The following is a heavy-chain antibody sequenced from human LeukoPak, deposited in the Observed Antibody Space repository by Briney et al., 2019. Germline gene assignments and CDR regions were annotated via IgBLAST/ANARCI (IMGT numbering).Heavy chain of an antibody. J-gene: IGHJ3*02. CDR1: GFTFSSYA. Sequence: GGSLRLSCAASGFTFSSYAMSCVRQAPGKGLEWVSAISGSGGSTYYADSVKGRFTITKDNSKNTLYLQMNSLRAEDTAVYYCAKGVPSAFDIWGQGTMVTVSS. CDR3: AKGVPSAFDI. V-gene: IGHV3-23*01. D-gene: IGHD2-2*01. CDR2: ISGSGGST.